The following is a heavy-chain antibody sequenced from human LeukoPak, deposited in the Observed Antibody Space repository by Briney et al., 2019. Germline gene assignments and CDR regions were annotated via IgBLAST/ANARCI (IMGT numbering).Heavy chain of an antibody. CDR3: ATSLTYFDY. D-gene: IGHD2-21*02. V-gene: IGHV4-34*01. CDR2: INHSGST. Sequence: PSETLSLTCAVYGGSFSGYYWSWIRQPPGKGLEWIGEINHSGSTNYNPSIKSRVTISVDTSKNQFSLKLSSVTAADTAVYYCATSLTYFDYWGQGTLVTVSS. CDR1: GGSFSGYY. J-gene: IGHJ4*02.